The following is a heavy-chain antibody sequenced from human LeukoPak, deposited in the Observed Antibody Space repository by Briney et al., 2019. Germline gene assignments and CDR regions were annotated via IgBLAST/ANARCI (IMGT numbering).Heavy chain of an antibody. Sequence: SGGSLRLSCSASGFIFSSSLMHWVRQAPGKGLEYVSRIGANGGSTYYADPVKGRFTISRDNSKNTLYLQVSSLRAEDTAVYYCVKGVFLGSWGQGTLVTVSS. CDR1: GFIFSSSL. CDR2: IGANGGST. D-gene: IGHD2/OR15-2a*01. J-gene: IGHJ5*02. CDR3: VKGVFLGS. V-gene: IGHV3-64D*09.